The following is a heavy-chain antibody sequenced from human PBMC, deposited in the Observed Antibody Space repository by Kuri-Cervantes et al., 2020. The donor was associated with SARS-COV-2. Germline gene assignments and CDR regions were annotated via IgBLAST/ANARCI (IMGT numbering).Heavy chain of an antibody. CDR1: GYTFTSYY. V-gene: IGHV1-46*01. Sequence: ASVKVSCKASGYTFTSYYMHWVRQAPGQGLEWMGIINPSGGSTSYAQKFQGRVTMTRDTSTSTVYMELSSLRAEDTAVYYCAREAQRFTIFGVVIEGPTRENWFGPWGQGTLVTVSS. J-gene: IGHJ5*02. CDR2: INPSGGST. D-gene: IGHD3-3*01. CDR3: AREAQRFTIFGVVIEGPTRENWFGP.